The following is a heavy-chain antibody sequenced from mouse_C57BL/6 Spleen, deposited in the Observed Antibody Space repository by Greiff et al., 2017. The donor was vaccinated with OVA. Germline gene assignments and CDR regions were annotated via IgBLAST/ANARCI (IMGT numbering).Heavy chain of an antibody. CDR1: GYTFTDYE. CDR3: TRSYYSNYPYYFDY. J-gene: IGHJ2*01. D-gene: IGHD2-5*01. CDR2: IDPETGGT. Sequence: VKLQESGAELVRPGASVTLSCKASGYTFTDYEMHWVKQTPVHGLEWIGAIDPETGGTAYTQKFKGKAILTADKSSSTAYMELRSLTSEDSAVYYCTRSYYSNYPYYFDYWGQGTTLTVSS. V-gene: IGHV1-15*01.